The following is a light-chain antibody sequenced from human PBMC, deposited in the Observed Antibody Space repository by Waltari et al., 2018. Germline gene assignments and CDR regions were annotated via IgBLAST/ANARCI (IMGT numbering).Light chain of an antibody. CDR1: SSDVDGYNY. CDR3: SSYTSSSVVI. Sequence: QSALTQPASVSGSPGQSITISCTGTSSDVDGYNYVYWYQQHPGKAPKLMIYDVNNRPSGVSNRFSGSKSGNTASLTISGLQAEDEADYYCSSYTSSSVVIFGGGTKLTVL. V-gene: IGLV2-14*03. CDR2: DVN. J-gene: IGLJ2*01.